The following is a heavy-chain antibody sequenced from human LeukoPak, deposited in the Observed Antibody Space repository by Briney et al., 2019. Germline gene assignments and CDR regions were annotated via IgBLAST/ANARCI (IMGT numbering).Heavy chain of an antibody. CDR1: GFTFSSYA. V-gene: IGHV3-30-3*01. D-gene: IGHD6-13*01. CDR2: ISYDGSNK. Sequence: GGSLRLSCAASGFTFSSYAMHWVRQAPGKGLEWVAVISYDGSNKYYADSVKGRFTISRDNSKNTLYLQMNSLRAEDTAVYYCARDLGIAAAPFDYWGQGTLVTVSS. CDR3: ARDLGIAAAPFDY. J-gene: IGHJ4*02.